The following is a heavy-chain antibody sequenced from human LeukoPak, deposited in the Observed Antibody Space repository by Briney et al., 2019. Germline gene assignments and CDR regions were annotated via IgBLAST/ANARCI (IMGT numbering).Heavy chain of an antibody. J-gene: IGHJ4*02. D-gene: IGHD6-13*01. CDR3: ASPSGDSSSWYSWYFDY. V-gene: IGHV4-39*01. CDR1: GGSISSSSYY. CDR2: IYYSGST. Sequence: SETLSLTCTVSGGSISSSSYYWGWIRQPPGKGLEWIGSIYYSGSTYYNPSLKSRVTISVDTSKNQFSLKLSSVTAADTAVYYCASPSGDSSSWYSWYFDYWGQGTLVTVSS.